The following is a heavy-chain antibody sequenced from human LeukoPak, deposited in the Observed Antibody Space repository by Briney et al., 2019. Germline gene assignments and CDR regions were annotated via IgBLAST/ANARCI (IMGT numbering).Heavy chain of an antibody. J-gene: IGHJ5*02. D-gene: IGHD3-10*01. CDR1: GYTFTSYS. V-gene: IGHV7-4-1*02. CDR2: INTYTRNP. Sequence: ASVKVSCKTTGYTFTSYSINWVRQAPGQGLELMGWINTYTRNPTYVQDFRGRFVFSLDTSVSTAYLQISSLQTEDTAVYYCARDSGSGLNWFDPWGQGTLVTVSS. CDR3: ARDSGSGLNWFDP.